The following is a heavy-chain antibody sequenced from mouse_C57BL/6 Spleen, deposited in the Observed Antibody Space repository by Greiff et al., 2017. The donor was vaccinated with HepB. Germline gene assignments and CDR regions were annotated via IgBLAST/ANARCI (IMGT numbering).Heavy chain of an antibody. D-gene: IGHD3-2*02. J-gene: IGHJ3*01. V-gene: IGHV1-22*01. Sequence: VQLQQSGPELVKPGASVKMSCKASGYTFTDYNMHWVKQSHGKSLEWIGYINPNNGGTSYNQKFKGKATLTVNKSSSTAYMELRSLTSEDSAVYYCARGGEAQATFAYWGQGTLVTVSA. CDR3: ARGGEAQATFAY. CDR1: GYTFTDYN. CDR2: INPNNGGT.